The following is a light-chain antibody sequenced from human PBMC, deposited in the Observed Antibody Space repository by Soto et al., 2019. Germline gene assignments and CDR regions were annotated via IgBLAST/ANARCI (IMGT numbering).Light chain of an antibody. CDR1: QSGSSSE. CDR2: GAS. V-gene: IGKV3-20*01. CDR3: KKYGSSQWT. J-gene: IGKJ1*01. Sequence: EIVLTQPPGTLSLSPGERATLSCRARQSGSSSELAWYQQKPGQAPRPLSYGASSRCIGSPDRFNGTGSGTDFTLTTRRLDPEDFAVYSCKKYGSSQWTFGQGTKVDIK.